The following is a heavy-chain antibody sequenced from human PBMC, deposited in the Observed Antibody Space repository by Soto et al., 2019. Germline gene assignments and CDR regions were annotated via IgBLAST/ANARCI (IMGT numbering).Heavy chain of an antibody. V-gene: IGHV2-5*02. CDR3: VQSRCGGDCLQSYSSHSYYGLDV. D-gene: IGHD2-21*02. J-gene: IGHJ6*02. CDR1: GFSLSTTGVG. Sequence: QITLKESGPTLLKPTQTLTLTCSFSGFSLSTTGVGVGWIRQPPGKALEWLALIYWDDDKRYNPSLNSRLTITKDTSKHQVVLAMTNMDPVDTATYYCVQSRCGGDCLQSYSSHSYYGLDVWGQGTTVTVSS. CDR2: IYWDDDK.